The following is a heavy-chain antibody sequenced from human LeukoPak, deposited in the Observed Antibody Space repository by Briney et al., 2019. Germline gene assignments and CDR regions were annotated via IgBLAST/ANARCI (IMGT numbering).Heavy chain of an antibody. V-gene: IGHV3-21*01. CDR1: GFTFRTNW. CDR2: ISSSGTYI. J-gene: IGHJ4*02. D-gene: IGHD2-15*01. CDR3: ARDPGRSGGSCYSDY. Sequence: GGSLRLSCAASGFTFRTNWMTWVRQAPGKGLEWVSSISSSGTYIYYADSVKGRFTISRDNAKNSLYLQMNSLRAEDTAVYYCARDPGRSGGSCYSDYWGQGTLVTVSS.